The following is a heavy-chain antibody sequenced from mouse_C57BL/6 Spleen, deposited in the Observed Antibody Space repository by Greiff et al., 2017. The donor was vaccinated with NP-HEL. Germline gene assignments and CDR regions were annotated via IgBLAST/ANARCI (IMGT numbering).Heavy chain of an antibody. CDR3: ARNGDYSNSYWYFDV. J-gene: IGHJ1*03. CDR1: GFSLTSYG. Sequence: VMLVESGPGLVQPSQSLSITCTVSGFSLTSYGVHWVRQSPGKGLEWLGVIWSGGSTDYNAAFISRLSISKDNSKSQVFFKMNSLQADDTAIYYCARNGDYSNSYWYFDVWGTGTTVTVSS. V-gene: IGHV2-2*01. D-gene: IGHD2-5*01. CDR2: IWSGGST.